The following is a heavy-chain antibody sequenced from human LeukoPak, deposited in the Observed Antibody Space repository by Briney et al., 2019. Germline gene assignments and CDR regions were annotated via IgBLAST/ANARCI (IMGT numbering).Heavy chain of an antibody. D-gene: IGHD2-2*01. J-gene: IGHJ3*02. CDR3: TSGGIVVVPAAHDAFDI. CDR2: ISAYNGNT. V-gene: IGHV1-18*01. CDR1: GYTFTSYG. Sequence: ASVKVSCKASGYTFTSYGISWVRQAPGQGPEWMGWISAYNGNTNYAQKLQGRVTMTTDTSTSTAYMELRSLRSDDTVVYYCTSGGIVVVPAAHDAFDIWGQGTIVTVSS.